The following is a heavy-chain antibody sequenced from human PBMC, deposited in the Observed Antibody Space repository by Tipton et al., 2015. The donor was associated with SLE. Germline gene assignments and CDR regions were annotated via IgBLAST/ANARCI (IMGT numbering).Heavy chain of an antibody. CDR3: AGAEYSDYDWDY. Sequence: LRLSCTVSGASISSSSYYWGWIRQPPGKGLEWVGTVYYTGNTFYNPSVKSRVTISVDTSKNQFSLKLSSVTAADTAVYHCAGAEYSDYDWDYWGQGTLVTVSS. D-gene: IGHD5-12*01. CDR2: VYYTGNT. J-gene: IGHJ4*02. V-gene: IGHV4-39*07. CDR1: GASISSSSYY.